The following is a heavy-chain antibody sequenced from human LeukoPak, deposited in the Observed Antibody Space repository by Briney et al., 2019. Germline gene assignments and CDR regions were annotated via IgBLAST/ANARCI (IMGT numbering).Heavy chain of an antibody. CDR3: ARLSITVRYFDWLSGFDP. V-gene: IGHV4-34*01. Sequence: PSETLSLTCAVYGGSFSGYYWSWIRQPPGKGLEWIGEINHSGSTNYNPSLKSRVTISVDTSKNQFSLKLSSVTAADTAVYYCARLSITVRYFDWLSGFDPWGQGTLVTVSS. CDR2: INHSGST. J-gene: IGHJ5*02. CDR1: GGSFSGYY. D-gene: IGHD3-9*01.